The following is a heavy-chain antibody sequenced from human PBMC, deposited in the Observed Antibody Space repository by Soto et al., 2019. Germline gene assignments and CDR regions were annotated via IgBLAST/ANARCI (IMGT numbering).Heavy chain of an antibody. CDR3: ARDASRDSSARGWFDP. CDR2: ISAGSGNT. V-gene: IGHV3-23*01. J-gene: IGHJ5*02. D-gene: IGHD6-13*01. CDR1: GFSFSTHA. Sequence: GGSLRLSCVASGFSFSTHAMTWVRQAPGKGLEWVSVISAGSGNTYHAESVKGRFTVSRDNSKNTLWLQMDSLRVEDTGLYYCARDASRDSSARGWFDPWGPGTLVTVSS.